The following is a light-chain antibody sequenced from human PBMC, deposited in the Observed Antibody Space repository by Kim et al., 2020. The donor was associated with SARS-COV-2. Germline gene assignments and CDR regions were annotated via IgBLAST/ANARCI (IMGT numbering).Light chain of an antibody. CDR3: HQYNNWPPLT. V-gene: IGKV3-15*01. J-gene: IGKJ4*01. Sequence: SPGERVTLSCRASQSVSSNLAWYQQKPAQAPRLLIYCASTRATGIPARFSGSGSGTEFTLTISSLQSDDFAAYYCHQYNNWPPLTFGGGTKVDIK. CDR2: CAS. CDR1: QSVSSN.